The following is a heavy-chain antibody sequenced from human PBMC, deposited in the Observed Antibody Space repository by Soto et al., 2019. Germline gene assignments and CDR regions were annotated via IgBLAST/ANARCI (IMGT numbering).Heavy chain of an antibody. D-gene: IGHD1-26*01. Sequence: QVQLVESGGGVVQPGRSLRLSCAASGFTFSSYAMHWVRQAPGKGLEWVAVISYDGSNKYYADSVKGRFTISRDNSKNTLYLHMNSLRAEDTAVYYCARASKAVGAPYNWFDPWGQGTLVTVSS. J-gene: IGHJ5*02. V-gene: IGHV3-30-3*01. CDR2: ISYDGSNK. CDR3: ARASKAVGAPYNWFDP. CDR1: GFTFSSYA.